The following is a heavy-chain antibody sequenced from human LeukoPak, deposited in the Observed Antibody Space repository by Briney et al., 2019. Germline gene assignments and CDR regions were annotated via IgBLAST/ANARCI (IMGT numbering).Heavy chain of an antibody. Sequence: ASQTLSLTCTVSGGSISSGSYYWGWIRQAGGKGLEWIGRIYSSGSTNYNPSLQSRVTISVDTSNNQFSLKLSSVTAADTAVYYCARAVSAVAGYYYYYYMDVWGKGTTVTVSS. CDR2: IYSSGST. V-gene: IGHV4-61*02. CDR3: ARAVSAVAGYYYYYYMDV. D-gene: IGHD6-19*01. J-gene: IGHJ6*03. CDR1: GGSISSGSYY.